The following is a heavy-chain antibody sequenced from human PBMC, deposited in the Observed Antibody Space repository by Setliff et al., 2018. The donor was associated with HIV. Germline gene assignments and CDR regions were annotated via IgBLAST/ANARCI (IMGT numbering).Heavy chain of an antibody. D-gene: IGHD3-3*01. V-gene: IGHV4-39*07. J-gene: IGHJ6*04. CDR3: ARDAPAEYYDFWSGYILWDV. Sequence: SETLSLTCSVAGDSLSSGTYYWGWIRQPPGKGLEWIGSVSYSGSTLYNPSLKSRVTISVDTSKNYSSLKLSSVTAADTAVYYCARDAPAEYYDFWSGYILWDVWGKGTTVTVSS. CDR2: VSYSGST. CDR1: GDSLSSGTYY.